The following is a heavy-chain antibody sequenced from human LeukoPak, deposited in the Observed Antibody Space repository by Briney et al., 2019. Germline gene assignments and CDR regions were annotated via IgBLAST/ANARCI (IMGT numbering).Heavy chain of an antibody. CDR3: ARVRASSWTYFDY. CDR1: GYTFTGYY. Sequence: ASVKVSCKASGYTFTGYYMHWVRQAPGQGLERMGWINPNSGGTNYAQKFQGWVTMTRDTSISTAYMELSRLRSDDTAVYYCARVRASSWTYFDYWGQGTLVTVSS. CDR2: INPNSGGT. D-gene: IGHD6-13*01. V-gene: IGHV1-2*04. J-gene: IGHJ4*02.